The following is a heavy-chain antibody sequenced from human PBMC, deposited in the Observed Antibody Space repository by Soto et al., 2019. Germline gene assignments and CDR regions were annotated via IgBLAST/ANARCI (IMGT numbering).Heavy chain of an antibody. CDR1: GYTFTSYY. J-gene: IGHJ3*02. CDR2: INPSGGST. CDR3: ASRPVRTAMADDAFDI. V-gene: IGHV1-46*01. D-gene: IGHD5-18*01. Sequence: ASVKVSCKASGYTFTSYYMHWVRQAPGQGLEWMGIINPSGGSTSYAQKFQGRVTMTRDTSTSTVYMELSSLRSEDTAVYYCASRPVRTAMADDAFDIWGQGTMVTVSS.